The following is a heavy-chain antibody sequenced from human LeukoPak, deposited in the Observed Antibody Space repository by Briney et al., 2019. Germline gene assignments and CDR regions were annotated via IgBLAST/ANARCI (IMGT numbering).Heavy chain of an antibody. CDR2: IYYTGST. V-gene: IGHV4-59*12. CDR3: ASVSRYGDIDY. Sequence: PSETLSLTCAVSGGSISFYYWSWIRQPPGKGLEWLGFIYYTGSTDYNPSLKSRVTISIDTSKNQFSLKLCSVTAADTAVYYCASVSRYGDIDYWGQGTLVTVSS. D-gene: IGHD4-17*01. CDR1: GGSISFYY. J-gene: IGHJ4*02.